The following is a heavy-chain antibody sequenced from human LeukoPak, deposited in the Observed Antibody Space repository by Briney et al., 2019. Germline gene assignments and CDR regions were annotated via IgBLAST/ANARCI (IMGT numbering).Heavy chain of an antibody. CDR1: GYTFTGYY. D-gene: IGHD3-16*01. J-gene: IGHJ3*02. Sequence: ASVKVSCKASGYTFTGYYIHWVRQAPGQGLEWMGWINPNSGGTKYTQELQGRVTMTRDTSISTAYMDLSRLRSDDTAVYFCARAGPLGGAFDIWGQGTMVTVSS. CDR3: ARAGPLGGAFDI. V-gene: IGHV1-2*02. CDR2: INPNSGGT.